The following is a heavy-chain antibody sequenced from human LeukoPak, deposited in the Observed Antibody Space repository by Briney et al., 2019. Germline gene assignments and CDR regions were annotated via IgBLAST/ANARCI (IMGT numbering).Heavy chain of an antibody. V-gene: IGHV4-39*07. CDR3: ARDIDYYYMDV. D-gene: IGHD1-26*01. CDR2: IFYSGST. CDR1: GGSISSSRYN. J-gene: IGHJ6*03. Sequence: SETLSLTCTVSGGSISSSRYNWGWIRQPPGKGLEWIGSIFYSGSTYYNPSLKSRVSMSVDTSKNQFSLKLSSVTAADTAVYYCARDIDYYYMDVWGKGTTVTVSS.